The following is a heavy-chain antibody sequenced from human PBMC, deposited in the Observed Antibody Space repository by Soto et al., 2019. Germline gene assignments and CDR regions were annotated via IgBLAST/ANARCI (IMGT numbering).Heavy chain of an antibody. Sequence: SETLSLTCAVYGGSFSGYYWSWIRQPPGKGLEWIGEINHSGSTNYNPSLKSRATVSVDTSKNQFSLKLSSVTAADTAVYYCARGKRTYDNYYYGMDVWGQGTTVTVSS. CDR2: INHSGST. CDR1: GGSFSGYY. J-gene: IGHJ6*02. V-gene: IGHV4-34*01. CDR3: ARGKRTYDNYYYGMDV. D-gene: IGHD2-8*01.